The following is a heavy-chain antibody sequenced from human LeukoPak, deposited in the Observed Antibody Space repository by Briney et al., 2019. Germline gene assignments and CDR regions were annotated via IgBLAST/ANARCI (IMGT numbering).Heavy chain of an antibody. Sequence: SETLSLTCNVSGCSISSTSYYWDWIRQPPGKGLEWIGSSYYSGSTYYNPSLKSRVTISVATSKTQFSLRLRSVTAADTAVYYCARSNWNDPFDYWGQGTLVTVSS. CDR2: SYYSGST. V-gene: IGHV4-39*01. CDR3: ARSNWNDPFDY. J-gene: IGHJ4*02. D-gene: IGHD1-20*01. CDR1: GCSISSTSYY.